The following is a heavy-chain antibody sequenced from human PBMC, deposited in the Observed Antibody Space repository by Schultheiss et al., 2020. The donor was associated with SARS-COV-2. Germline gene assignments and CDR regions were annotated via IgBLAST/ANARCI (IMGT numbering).Heavy chain of an antibody. CDR3: ARAAIAARPGS. Sequence: GESLKISCAASGFTFSDYYMSWIRQAPGKGLEWVSYISSSGSTIYYADSVKGRFTISRDNAKNTLYLQMNSLRAEDTAVYYCARAAIAARPGSWGQGTLVTVAS. V-gene: IGHV3-11*04. J-gene: IGHJ4*02. CDR1: GFTFSDYY. D-gene: IGHD6-6*01. CDR2: ISSSGSTI.